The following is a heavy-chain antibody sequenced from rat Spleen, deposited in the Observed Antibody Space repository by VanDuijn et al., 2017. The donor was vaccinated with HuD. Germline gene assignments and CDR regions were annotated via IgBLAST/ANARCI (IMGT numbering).Heavy chain of an antibody. CDR2: ITNTGDST. J-gene: IGHJ3*01. V-gene: IGHV5-31*01. D-gene: IGHD1-4*01. Sequence: EVKLVESGGGLVQPGKSLKLSCIASGFNFNDYWMGWIRQAPGKGLEWVASITNTGDSTYYPDSVKGRFTISRENAKNTLYLQMDSLRSEDTATYYCARGTRSTPFAYWGQGTLVTVSS. CDR1: GFNFNDYW. CDR3: ARGTRSTPFAY.